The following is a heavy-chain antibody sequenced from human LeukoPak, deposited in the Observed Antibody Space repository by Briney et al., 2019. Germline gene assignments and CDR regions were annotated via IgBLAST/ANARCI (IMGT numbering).Heavy chain of an antibody. V-gene: IGHV3-23*01. CDR2: IGHTLGST. D-gene: IGHD3-10*01. CDR1: GFTVSDYA. J-gene: IGHJ4*02. Sequence: PGGSLRLSCAPSGFTVSDYAMSWVRQAPGKGPEWVSSIGHTLGSTYYTESVKGRFIISRDSSKNTVFLRMNSLRADDTAVYYCAKDPFYYGTGGPTWGQGTLVTVSS. CDR3: AKDPFYYGTGGPT.